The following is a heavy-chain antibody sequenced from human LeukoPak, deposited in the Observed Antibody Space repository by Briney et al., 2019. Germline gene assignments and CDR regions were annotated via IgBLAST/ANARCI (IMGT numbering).Heavy chain of an antibody. V-gene: IGHV3-21*01. J-gene: IGHJ4*02. CDR1: GFTFSSYS. CDR2: ISSSSYI. CDR3: YGVVSRGIEDY. D-gene: IGHD2-21*01. Sequence: PGGSLRLSCAASGFTFSSYSMNWVRQAPGKGLEWVSSISSSSYIYYADSVKGRFTISRDNAKNSLYLQMNSLRAEDTAVYYRYGVVSRGIEDYWGQGTLVTVSS.